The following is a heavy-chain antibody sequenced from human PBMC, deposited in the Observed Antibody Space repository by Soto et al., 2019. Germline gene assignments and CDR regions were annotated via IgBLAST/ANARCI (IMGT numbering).Heavy chain of an antibody. D-gene: IGHD2-15*01. J-gene: IGHJ6*02. Sequence: QVQLQESGPGLVKPSQTLSLTCTVSGGSISSGGYYWSWIRQHPGKGLEWIGYIYYSGSTYYNPSLKSRVTISXXTXKXLFSLKLSSVTAADTAVYYCARLVAAIDYYYYGMDVWGQGTTVTVSS. V-gene: IGHV4-31*03. CDR1: GGSISSGGYY. CDR2: IYYSGST. CDR3: ARLVAAIDYYYYGMDV.